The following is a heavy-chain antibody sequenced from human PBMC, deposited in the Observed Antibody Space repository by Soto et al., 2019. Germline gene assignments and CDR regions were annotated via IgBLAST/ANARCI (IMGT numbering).Heavy chain of an antibody. CDR3: TTDSFSSVVVVRFDF. V-gene: IGHV3-15*07. CDR1: GFPFSNAW. CDR2: IKSRATGGTT. Sequence: EVQLVESGGGLVEPGGSLRLSCAGSGFPFSNAWINWVRHVPGKGLEWVGRIKSRATGGTTDFAAPVRGRFAITRDDSRNVAHMQMNGLHTGDTGIYYCTTDSFSSVVVVRFDFWGHGSPVTVSS. D-gene: IGHD2-15*01. J-gene: IGHJ4*01.